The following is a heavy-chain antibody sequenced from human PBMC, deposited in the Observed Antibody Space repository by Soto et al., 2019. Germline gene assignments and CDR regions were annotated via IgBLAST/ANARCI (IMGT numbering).Heavy chain of an antibody. Sequence: GGSLRLSCAASGFTFSDYYMSWIRQVPGKGLEWVAYISGTSDSIPYADSVKGRFTISRDKSKNTVYLQMNSLRAEDTAVYYCARDLYHYDSSGYPPHYFDYWGQGTLVTVSS. CDR2: ISGTSDSI. CDR3: ARDLYHYDSSGYPPHYFDY. V-gene: IGHV3-11*06. D-gene: IGHD3-22*01. J-gene: IGHJ4*02. CDR1: GFTFSDYY.